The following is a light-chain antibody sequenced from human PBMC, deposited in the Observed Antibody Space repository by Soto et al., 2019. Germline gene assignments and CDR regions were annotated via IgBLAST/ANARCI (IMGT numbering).Light chain of an antibody. J-gene: IGKJ1*01. CDR3: QQYHTYWT. CDR2: SAS. V-gene: IGKV1-5*01. Sequence: DIQITQAPSTLSASGGYKFTITCRASQSISIWLAWYQQKPGKAPNLLIHSASSLEGGVPSRFSGSASGTEFTLTISSLQTDDFATYYCQQYHTYWTFRQGTKVDIK. CDR1: QSISIW.